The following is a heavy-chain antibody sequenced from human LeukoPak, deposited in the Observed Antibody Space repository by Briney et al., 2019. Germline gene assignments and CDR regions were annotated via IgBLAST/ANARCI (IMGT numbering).Heavy chain of an antibody. Sequence: ASVKVSCKASGYTFTGYYMHWVRQAPGQGLEWMGRINPNSGATNYAQKFQGRVTMTRDTSISTAYMELSRLRSDDTAVYYCARLGPAGLYSGYVSFDYWGQGTLVTVSS. V-gene: IGHV1-2*06. CDR1: GYTFTGYY. J-gene: IGHJ4*02. CDR2: INPNSGAT. D-gene: IGHD5-12*01. CDR3: ARLGPAGLYSGYVSFDY.